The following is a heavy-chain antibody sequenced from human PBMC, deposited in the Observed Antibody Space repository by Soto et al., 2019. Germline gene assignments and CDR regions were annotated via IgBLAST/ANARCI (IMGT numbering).Heavy chain of an antibody. CDR1: GYTFTSYD. J-gene: IGHJ4*02. CDR3: ATAYSSGWSKD. D-gene: IGHD6-19*01. Sequence: QVQLVQSGAEVKKPGASVKVSCKASGYTFTSYDINWVRQATGQGLEWRGWMNPNSGNTGYAQKFQDRVTITRNPATSPAYMDLSSLRSADPAVYYSATAYSSGWSKDWGPGARLTVSS. V-gene: IGHV1-8*01. CDR2: MNPNSGNT.